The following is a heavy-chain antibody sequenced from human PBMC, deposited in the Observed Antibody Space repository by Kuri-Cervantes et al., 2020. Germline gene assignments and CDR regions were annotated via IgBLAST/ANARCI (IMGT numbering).Heavy chain of an antibody. J-gene: IGHJ4*02. V-gene: IGHV4-59*01. Sequence: GSLRLSCIVSGGSISSYYWSWIRQPPGKGLEWIGYIYYSGSTNYNPSLKSRVTISVDTSKNQFSLKLSSVTAADTAVYYCARLGAGYGSGSYDYWGQGTLVTVSS. CDR1: GGSISSYY. CDR2: IYYSGST. D-gene: IGHD3-10*01. CDR3: ARLGAGYGSGSYDY.